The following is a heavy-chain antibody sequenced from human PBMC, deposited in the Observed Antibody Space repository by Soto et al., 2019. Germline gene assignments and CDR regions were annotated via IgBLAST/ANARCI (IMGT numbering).Heavy chain of an antibody. CDR2: IIPIFGTA. Sequence: GGSVKVSCKASGGPFSSYAVSLVRQAPGQGLEWMGGIIPIFGTANYAQKFQGRVTITADESTSTAYMELSSLRSEDTAVYYCQYAHTTYFDYWGQGTMVTVSS. CDR1: GGPFSSYA. D-gene: IGHD1-1*01. V-gene: IGHV1-69*13. J-gene: IGHJ4*02. CDR3: QYAHTTYFDY.